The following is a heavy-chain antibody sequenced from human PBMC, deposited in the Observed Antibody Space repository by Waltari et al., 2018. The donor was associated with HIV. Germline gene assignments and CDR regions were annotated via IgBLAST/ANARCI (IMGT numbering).Heavy chain of an antibody. CDR1: GYTLTELS. D-gene: IGHD6-19*01. V-gene: IGHV1-24*01. CDR2: FDPEDGET. J-gene: IGHJ5*02. Sequence: QVQLVQSGAEVKKPGASVKVSGKVSGYTLTELSMHWVRQAPGKGLEWMGGFDPEDGETIYAQKFQGRVTMTEDTSTDTAYMELSSLRSEDTAVYYCATARIAVAGLERWFDPWGQGTLVTVSS. CDR3: ATARIAVAGLERWFDP.